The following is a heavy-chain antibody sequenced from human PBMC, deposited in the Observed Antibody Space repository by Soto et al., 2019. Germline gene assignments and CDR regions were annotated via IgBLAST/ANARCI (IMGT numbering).Heavy chain of an antibody. Sequence: SVKVSCKASGGTFSSYAISWVRQAPGQGLEWMGGIIPIFGIANYAQKFQGRVTITADESTSTAYMELSSLRSEDTAVYYCARVKRYFDWLLLDYWGQGTLVTVSS. D-gene: IGHD3-9*01. CDR3: ARVKRYFDWLLLDY. J-gene: IGHJ4*02. CDR2: IIPIFGIA. V-gene: IGHV1-69*13. CDR1: GGTFSSYA.